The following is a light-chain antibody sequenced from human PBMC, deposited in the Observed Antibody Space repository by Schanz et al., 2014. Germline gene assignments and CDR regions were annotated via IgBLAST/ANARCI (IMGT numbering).Light chain of an antibody. CDR3: CSYAGSINLGV. J-gene: IGLJ2*01. Sequence: QSALTQPPSASGSPGQSVTISCTGTSSDVGAYNSVSWYQQHPGKAPKVMIFEVNKRPSGVPDRFSGSKSGNTASLTISGLQAEDEADYYCCSYAGSINLGVFGGGTKLTVL. V-gene: IGLV2-8*01. CDR2: EVN. CDR1: SSDVGAYNS.